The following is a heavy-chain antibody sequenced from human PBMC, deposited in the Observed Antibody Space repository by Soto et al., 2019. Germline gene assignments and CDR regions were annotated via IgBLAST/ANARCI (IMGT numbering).Heavy chain of an antibody. CDR2: ISAYNGNT. CDR3: ARDLLAVAGTGTDRNFDY. CDR1: GYTFTSYG. J-gene: IGHJ4*02. V-gene: IGHV1-18*01. D-gene: IGHD6-19*01. Sequence: GASVKVSCKASGYTFTSYGISWVRQAPGQGLEWMGWISAYNGNTNYAQKLQGRVTMTTDTSTSTAYMELRSLRSDDTAVYYCARDLLAVAGTGTDRNFDYWGQGTLVTVSS.